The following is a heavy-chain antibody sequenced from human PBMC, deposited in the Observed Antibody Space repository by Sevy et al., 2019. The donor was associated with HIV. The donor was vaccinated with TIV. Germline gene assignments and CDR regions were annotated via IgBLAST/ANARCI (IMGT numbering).Heavy chain of an antibody. CDR2: IYHSGST. J-gene: IGHJ4*02. V-gene: IGHV4-4*02. Sequence: SETLSLTCAVSGGSISSNNWWSWVRQPPGKGLEWIGEIYHSGSTNYNASLKSRVTISVDKSKNKFSLKLNSVTAADTAVYYCASTGFRRGAEGNFDYWGQGTLVTVSS. CDR1: GGSISSNNW. CDR3: ASTGFRRGAEGNFDY. D-gene: IGHD2-21*01.